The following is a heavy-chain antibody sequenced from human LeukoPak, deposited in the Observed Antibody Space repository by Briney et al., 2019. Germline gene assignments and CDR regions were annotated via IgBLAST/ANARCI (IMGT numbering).Heavy chain of an antibody. CDR2: INHSGST. CDR1: GGSFTNYY. Sequence: SETLSLTCAVYGGSFTNYYWSWIRQPPGKGLEWIGEINHSGSTNYNPSLKSRVTVSVDTSKNQFSLKLSSVTAAGTAVYYCARRRTIAAAGSYYMDVWGKGTTVTVSS. J-gene: IGHJ6*03. V-gene: IGHV4-34*01. CDR3: ARRRTIAAAGSYYMDV. D-gene: IGHD6-13*01.